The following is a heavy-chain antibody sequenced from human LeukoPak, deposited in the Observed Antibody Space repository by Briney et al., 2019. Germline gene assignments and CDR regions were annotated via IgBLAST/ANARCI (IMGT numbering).Heavy chain of an antibody. CDR2: IYYSGST. CDR3: ARHFLTRGNEVTTPPDY. CDR1: GGSISSSSYY. J-gene: IGHJ4*02. V-gene: IGHV4-39*01. Sequence: SETLSLTCTVSGGSISSSSYYWGWIRQPPGKGLEWIGSIYYSGSTYYNPSLKSRVTISVDMSKNQFSLKLSSVTAADTAVYYCARHFLTRGNEVTTPPDYWGQGTLVTVSS. D-gene: IGHD4-17*01.